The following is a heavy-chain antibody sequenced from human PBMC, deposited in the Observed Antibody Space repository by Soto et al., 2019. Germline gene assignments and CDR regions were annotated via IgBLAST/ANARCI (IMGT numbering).Heavy chain of an antibody. Sequence: PSETLSLTCTVSGGSISSYYWSWIRQPAGKGLEWIGRIYTGVSTNYNPSLKRRVTMSVDTSTNQFSLKLSSVTAADTAAYYCARDSSTRGSQRYNGFDPWGQGTLVTVSS. CDR1: GGSISSYY. J-gene: IGHJ5*02. D-gene: IGHD3-16*01. V-gene: IGHV4-4*07. CDR2: IYTGVST. CDR3: ARDSSTRGSQRYNGFDP.